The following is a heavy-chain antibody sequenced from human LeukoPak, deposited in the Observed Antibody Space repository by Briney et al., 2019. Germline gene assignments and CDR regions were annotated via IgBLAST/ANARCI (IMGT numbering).Heavy chain of an antibody. D-gene: IGHD6-13*01. Sequence: PGGSLRLSCAASRFTFSNYAMTWVRQPPGKGLEWVSAISASAGTTYYADSVKGRFTISRDNSKNTLYLQMNSLRVDDTALYYCAKGGSSWSYYFDYWGQGTLVTVSS. CDR3: AKGGSSWSYYFDY. CDR1: RFTFSNYA. V-gene: IGHV3-23*01. J-gene: IGHJ4*02. CDR2: ISASAGTT.